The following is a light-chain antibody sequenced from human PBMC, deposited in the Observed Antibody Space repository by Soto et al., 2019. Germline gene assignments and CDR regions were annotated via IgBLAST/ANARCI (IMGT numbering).Light chain of an antibody. CDR2: RTF. V-gene: IGKV3-20*01. Sequence: EIVLTQSPGALSLSPGERATLSCRASQTIASRYLAWYQHQPGQAPRLLIYRTFARAPGIPDRSSGGGSGTDFTLTISRLEREDFAVYYCQQYDTSPLTFDQGTRLYIK. CDR1: QTIASRY. J-gene: IGKJ5*01. CDR3: QQYDTSPLT.